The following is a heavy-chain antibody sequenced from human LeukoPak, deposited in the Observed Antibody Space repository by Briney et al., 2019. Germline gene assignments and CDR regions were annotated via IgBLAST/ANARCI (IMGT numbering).Heavy chain of an antibody. D-gene: IGHD2-15*01. CDR3: ARGRRLACSGGSCYQYYFDY. V-gene: IGHV1-8*01. CDR1: GYTFTSYD. J-gene: IGHJ4*02. Sequence: ASVKVSCKASGYTFTSYDINWVRQATGQGLEWMGWMNPSSGNTGYAQKFQGRVTMTRNTSISTAYMELSSLRSEDTAVYYCARGRRLACSGGSCYQYYFDYWGQGTLVTVSS. CDR2: MNPSSGNT.